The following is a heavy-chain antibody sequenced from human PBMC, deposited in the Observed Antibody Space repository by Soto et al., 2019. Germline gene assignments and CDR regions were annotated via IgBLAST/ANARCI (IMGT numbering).Heavy chain of an antibody. CDR1: GYTFTGYY. V-gene: IGHV1-2*04. CDR2: INPNSGGT. J-gene: IGHJ4*02. Sequence: ASVKVSCKASGYTFTGYYMHWVRQAPGQGLEWMGWINPNSGGTNYAQKFQGWVTMTRDTSISTAYMELRSLRSDDTAVYYCARDGRSSSWYGYFDYWGQGTLVTVSS. CDR3: ARDGRSSSWYGYFDY. D-gene: IGHD6-13*01.